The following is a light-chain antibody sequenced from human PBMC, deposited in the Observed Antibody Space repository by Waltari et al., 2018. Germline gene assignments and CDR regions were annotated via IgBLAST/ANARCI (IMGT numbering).Light chain of an antibody. CDR1: QYINAD. CDR3: AQRNDWPIT. Sequence: DIVLTQSPATLSLSPGERATLSCRASQYINADLAWYQQKPGQAPRLFVYDASNRATGIPARVSGSGSGTDFTLTISSLDPEDSAVYYCAQRNDWPITFGQGTRLEIQ. J-gene: IGKJ5*01. V-gene: IGKV3-11*01. CDR2: DAS.